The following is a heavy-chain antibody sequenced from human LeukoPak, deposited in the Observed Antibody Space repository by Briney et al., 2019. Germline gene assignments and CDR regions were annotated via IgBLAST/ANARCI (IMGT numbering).Heavy chain of an antibody. J-gene: IGHJ4*02. V-gene: IGHV3-43*01. D-gene: IGHD3-22*01. Sequence: PGGSLRPSCAASGFTFDDYTMHWVRRAPGKGLEWVSVISWHGSTTKYADSVRGRFTISRDNRKNSLSLQMNSLRPEDTALYYCAKDIGDSIGYNYFDSWGQGTLVTVSS. CDR1: GFTFDDYT. CDR3: AKDIGDSIGYNYFDS. CDR2: ISWHGSTT.